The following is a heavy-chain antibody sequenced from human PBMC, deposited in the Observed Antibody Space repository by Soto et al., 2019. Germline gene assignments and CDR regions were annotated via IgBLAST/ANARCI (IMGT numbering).Heavy chain of an antibody. Sequence: PSETLSLTCAVYGGSFSGYYWSWIRQPPGKGLEWIGEINRYGSTNQNPSLKSRVTLSIDTSKNQFSLKLSSVTAADTAVYYCAREACSTTSCYHDWGQGTTVTVSS. CDR1: GGSFSGYY. CDR3: AREACSTTSCYHD. D-gene: IGHD2-2*01. J-gene: IGHJ6*02. CDR2: INRYGST. V-gene: IGHV4-34*01.